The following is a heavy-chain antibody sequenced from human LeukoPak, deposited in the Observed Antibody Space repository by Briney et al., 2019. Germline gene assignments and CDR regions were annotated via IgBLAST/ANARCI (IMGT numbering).Heavy chain of an antibody. Sequence: ASVKVSCKASGYTFTSYDINWVRQATGQGLEWTGWMSPNSGNTGYAQKFQGRVTITRNTSISTAYMELSSLRSEDTAVYYCARGRKDLRLHYYYYYMDVWGKGTTVTVSS. CDR3: ARGRKDLRLHYYYYYMDV. V-gene: IGHV1-8*01. J-gene: IGHJ6*03. CDR2: MSPNSGNT. D-gene: IGHD4-11*01. CDR1: GYTFTSYD.